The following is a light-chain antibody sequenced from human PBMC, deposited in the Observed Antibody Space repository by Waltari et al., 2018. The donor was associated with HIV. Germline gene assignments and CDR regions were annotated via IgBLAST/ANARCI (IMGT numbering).Light chain of an antibody. V-gene: IGKV3-11*01. CDR1: QSVSSY. CDR2: GAS. Sequence: EIVLTQSPATLSLSPGERATLSCRASQSVSSYLSWYQQKPGQAPSLLISGASSRATGIPARFSGSGSGTDFTLTISSLEPGDFGVYYCHQRSNWPITFGQGTRLEI. J-gene: IGKJ5*01. CDR3: HQRSNWPIT.